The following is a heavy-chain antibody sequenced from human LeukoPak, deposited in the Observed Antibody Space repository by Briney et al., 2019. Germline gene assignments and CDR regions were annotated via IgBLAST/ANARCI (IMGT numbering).Heavy chain of an antibody. V-gene: IGHV3-7*03. CDR1: GFTFSSYW. CDR3: ARDQDYSYFDY. CDR2: IKQDGSEK. Sequence: GGSLRLSCAASGFTFSSYWMSWVCQAPGKGLEWVANIKQDGSEKYYVDSVKGRFTISRDNAKNSLYLQMNSLRAEDTAVYYCARDQDYSYFDYWGQGTLVTVSS. D-gene: IGHD2-15*01. J-gene: IGHJ4*02.